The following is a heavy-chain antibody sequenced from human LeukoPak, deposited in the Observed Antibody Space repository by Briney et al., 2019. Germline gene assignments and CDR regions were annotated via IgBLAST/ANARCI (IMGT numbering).Heavy chain of an antibody. D-gene: IGHD5-18*01. CDR3: ARGEDTAMVPPDC. CDR2: INPNSGGT. CDR1: GYTFTGYY. Sequence: VASVKVSCKASGYTFTGYYMHWVRQAPGQGLEWMGWINPNSGGTNYAQKFQGRVTMTRDTSISTAYMELSRLRSDDTAVYYCARGEDTAMVPPDCWGQGTLSPSPQ. V-gene: IGHV1-2*02. J-gene: IGHJ4*02.